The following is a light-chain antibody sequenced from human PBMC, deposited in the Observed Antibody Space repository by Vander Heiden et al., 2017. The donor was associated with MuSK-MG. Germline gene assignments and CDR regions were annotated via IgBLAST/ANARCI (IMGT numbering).Light chain of an antibody. CDR3: AAWDDSLNGPV. V-gene: IGLV1-44*01. CDR2: SNN. Sequence: QSVLTQPPSASGTPGQSVTISSSGSNSNIGVNTVNWYQQLPGTAPKLLIYSNNQRPSGVPDRFSGSKSGTSASLAISGLQSEDETDYYCAAWDDSLNGPVFGGGAKLTVL. J-gene: IGLJ2*01. CDR1: NSNIGVNT.